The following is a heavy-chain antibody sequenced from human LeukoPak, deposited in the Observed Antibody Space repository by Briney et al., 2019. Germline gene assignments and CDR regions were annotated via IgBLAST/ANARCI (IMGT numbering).Heavy chain of an antibody. CDR3: ARSPLDYYDSSGPYYFDY. J-gene: IGHJ4*02. V-gene: IGHV3-11*03. D-gene: IGHD3-22*01. CDR2: ISSSSSYT. CDR1: GFTFSDYY. Sequence: GGSLRLSCAACGFTFSDYYMSWIRQAPGKGLEWVSYISSSSSYTNYADSVKGRFTISRDNAKNSLYLQMNSLRAEDTAVYYCARSPLDYYDSSGPYYFDYWGQGTLVTVSS.